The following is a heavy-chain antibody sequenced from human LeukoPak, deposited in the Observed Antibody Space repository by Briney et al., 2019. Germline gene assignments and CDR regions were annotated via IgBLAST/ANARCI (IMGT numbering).Heavy chain of an antibody. CDR1: GYTFTGYY. V-gene: IGHV1-2*02. Sequence: ASVKVSCKASGYTFTGYYMHWVRQAPGQGLEWMGWINPNSGGTNYAQKFQGRVTMTRDTSISTAYMELSRLRSDDTAVYYCAREHSGYDRDAFDIWGQGTMVTVSS. J-gene: IGHJ3*02. CDR2: INPNSGGT. CDR3: AREHSGYDRDAFDI. D-gene: IGHD5-12*01.